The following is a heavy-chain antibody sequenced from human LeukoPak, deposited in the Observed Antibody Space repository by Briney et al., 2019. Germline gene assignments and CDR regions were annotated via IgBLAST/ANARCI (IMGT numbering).Heavy chain of an antibody. Sequence: QPGGSLRLSCAASGFTVSSTYMNWVRQAPGKGLEWVSAIYSVGSTYYADSVKGRFTISRDNSKSTLYLQMNSLRAEDTAVYYCARSLSGNYYYYGMDVWGQGTTVTVSS. CDR3: ARSLSGNYYYYGMDV. CDR1: GFTVSSTY. V-gene: IGHV3-53*01. CDR2: IYSVGST. J-gene: IGHJ6*02. D-gene: IGHD1-26*01.